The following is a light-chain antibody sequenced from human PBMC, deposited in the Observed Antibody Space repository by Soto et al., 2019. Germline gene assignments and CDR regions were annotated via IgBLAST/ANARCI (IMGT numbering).Light chain of an antibody. V-gene: IGKV1-5*03. J-gene: IGKJ1*01. CDR3: QQYHSFWT. CDR1: QSISSW. Sequence: DIPMTQSPSTLSASVGDRITITCRASQSISSWLAWYQQKPGKAPKLLIYKASSLEGGVPSRFSGSGSGTESTLNISRLQPDYYATYYCQQYHSFWTFGQWTKGDIX. CDR2: KAS.